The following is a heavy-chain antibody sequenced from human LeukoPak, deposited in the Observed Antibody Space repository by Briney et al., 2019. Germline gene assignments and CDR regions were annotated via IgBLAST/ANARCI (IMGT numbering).Heavy chain of an antibody. V-gene: IGHV3-33*01. Sequence: GGSLRLSCAASGFTFGSYGMVWVRQAPGKGLEWVAIIWYDGSNKYYADSVKGRFTISKDNSKNTLYLQMNSLRAEDTAVYYCARVRGSGDYAWYFDLWGRGTLAAVSS. CDR1: GFTFGSYG. J-gene: IGHJ2*01. D-gene: IGHD4-17*01. CDR3: ARVRGSGDYAWYFDL. CDR2: IWYDGSNK.